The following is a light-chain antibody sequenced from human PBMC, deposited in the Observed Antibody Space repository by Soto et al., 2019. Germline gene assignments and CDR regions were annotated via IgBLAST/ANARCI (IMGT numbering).Light chain of an antibody. CDR3: SSYTSSSTLWV. CDR1: SSDVGGYNY. CDR2: DVS. J-gene: IGLJ1*01. Sequence: QSVLTQPASVSGSPGQSVTISCTGTSSDVGGYNYVSWYQQHPGKAPKPMIYDVSNRPSGVSNRFSGSKSGNTAPLTISGLQAEDEADYYCSSYTSSSTLWVFGTGTKVTVL. V-gene: IGLV2-14*01.